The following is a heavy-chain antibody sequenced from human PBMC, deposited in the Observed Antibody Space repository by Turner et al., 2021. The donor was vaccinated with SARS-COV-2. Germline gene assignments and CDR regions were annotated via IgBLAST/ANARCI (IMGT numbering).Heavy chain of an antibody. V-gene: IGHV4-61*01. CDR1: GGSVNSGTYY. CDR3: ARSFFKNFVHWFDP. CDR2: VSYSGTT. J-gene: IGHJ5*02. Sequence: QVQLQESGPGLVKSSETLSLTCSVSGGSVNSGTYYWSWIRPPPGQALVWIGFVSYSGTTNYNSSLKSRVTISLDTSKNQFSLRLTSVTAADTALYYCARSFFKNFVHWFDPWGQGTLVTVSS. D-gene: IGHD3-16*02.